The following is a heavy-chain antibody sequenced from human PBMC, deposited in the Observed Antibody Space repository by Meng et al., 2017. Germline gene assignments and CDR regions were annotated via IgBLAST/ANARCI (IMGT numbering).Heavy chain of an antibody. CDR3: ARGSYSFDS. Sequence: QIQLQQSGPGLVRPPQTISLTCAISGDSVPSNSAAGNWIRQSPSRGLEWLGRAYYRSKWYHDYAESVKSRIRIDPDTSKTQFSLQLRSVTPEESAVYYCARGSYSFDSWGQRTLVTVSS. CDR2: AYYRSKWYH. J-gene: IGHJ4*02. CDR1: GDSVPSNSAA. V-gene: IGHV6-1*01. D-gene: IGHD1-26*01.